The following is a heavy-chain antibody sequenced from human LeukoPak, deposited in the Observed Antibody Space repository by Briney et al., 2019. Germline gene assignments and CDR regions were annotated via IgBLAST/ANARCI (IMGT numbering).Heavy chain of an antibody. CDR3: ARYSGSYYYFDY. J-gene: IGHJ4*02. D-gene: IGHD1-26*01. V-gene: IGHV4-39*07. CDR2: IYTSGST. CDR1: GGSISSSSYY. Sequence: PSETLSLTCTVSGGSISSSSYYWGWIRQPPGKGLEWIGSIYTSGSTNYNPSLKSRVTMSVDTSKNQFSLKLSSVTAADTAVYYCARYSGSYYYFDYWGQGTLVTVSS.